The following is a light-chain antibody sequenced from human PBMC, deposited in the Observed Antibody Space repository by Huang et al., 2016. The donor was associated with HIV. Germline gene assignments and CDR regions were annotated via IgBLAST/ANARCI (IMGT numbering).Light chain of an antibody. J-gene: IGKJ4*01. CDR3: QQYYSTPLT. V-gene: IGKV4-1*01. CDR2: WAS. Sequence: DIVMTQSPDSLAVSLGERATINCKSSQSVLYNANNKNYLTWYQQKPGQPPKLLIYWASTRESGVPDRFSGSGSGTDFTLTISSLQAEDVAGYYCQQYYSTPLTFGGGTKVEI. CDR1: QSVLYNANNKNY.